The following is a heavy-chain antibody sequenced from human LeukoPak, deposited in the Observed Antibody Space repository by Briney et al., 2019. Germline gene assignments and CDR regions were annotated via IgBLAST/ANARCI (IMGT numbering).Heavy chain of an antibody. V-gene: IGHV4-34*01. D-gene: IGHD3-10*01. Sequence: SETLSLTCGVSGGSFSNYNWNWIRQPPGKGQERIGQINHSGSTSSTPSLNSRVTVSVDTSKNQFSLKLSSVPAADTAVYYCARSIEEFDKLCDPWGQGTRVSVSS. CDR1: GGSFSNYN. J-gene: IGHJ5*02. CDR3: ARSIEEFDKLCDP. CDR2: INHSGST.